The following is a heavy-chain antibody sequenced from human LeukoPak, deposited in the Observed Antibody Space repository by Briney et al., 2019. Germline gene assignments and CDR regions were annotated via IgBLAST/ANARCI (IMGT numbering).Heavy chain of an antibody. V-gene: IGHV3-74*01. CDR3: ASGYSSDYGGNTY. Sequence: GGSLRLSCAASGFTFSSYWMHWVRQAPGKGLVWVSRINSDGSTTTYADSVKGRFTISRDNAKNTLYLQMNSLRAEDTAVYYCASGYSSDYGGNTYWGQGTLVTVSS. D-gene: IGHD4-23*01. J-gene: IGHJ4*02. CDR2: INSDGSTT. CDR1: GFTFSSYW.